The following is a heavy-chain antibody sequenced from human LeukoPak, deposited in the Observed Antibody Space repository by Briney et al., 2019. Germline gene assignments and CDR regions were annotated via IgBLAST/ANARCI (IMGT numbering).Heavy chain of an antibody. V-gene: IGHV3-30*01. D-gene: IGHD5-12*01. CDR1: GFTFSSYA. CDR3: ARDYWTSGYDSVPFDY. Sequence: GGSLRLSCAASGFTFSSYAMHWVRQAPGKGLEWVAVISYDGSNKYYADSVKGRFTISRDNSKNTLYLQMNSLRAEDTAVYYCARDYWTSGYDSVPFDYWGQGTLVTVSS. J-gene: IGHJ4*02. CDR2: ISYDGSNK.